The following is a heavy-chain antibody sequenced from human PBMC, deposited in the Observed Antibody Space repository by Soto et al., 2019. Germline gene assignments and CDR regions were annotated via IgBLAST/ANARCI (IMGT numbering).Heavy chain of an antibody. D-gene: IGHD3-10*01. CDR2: IYYSGST. V-gene: IGHV4-31*03. CDR3: ARRYMVRGVSWFDP. CDR1: GGSISSGGYY. Sequence: SETLSLTCTVSGGSISSGGYYWSWIRQHPGKGLEWIGYIYYSGSTNYNPSLKSRVTISVDTSKNQFSLKLSSVTAADTAVYYCARRYMVRGVSWFDPWGQGTLVTVSS. J-gene: IGHJ5*02.